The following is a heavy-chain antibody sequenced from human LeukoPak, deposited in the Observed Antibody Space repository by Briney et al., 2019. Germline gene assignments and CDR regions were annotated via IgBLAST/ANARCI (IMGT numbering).Heavy chain of an antibody. CDR3: ARNEEELFDP. CDR1: GYSISSGYY. CDR2: IYHSGST. D-gene: IGHD1-26*01. Sequence: PSETLSLTCTVSGYSISSGYYWGWIRQPPGKGLEWIGSIYHSGSTYYNPSLKSRVTISVDTSKNQFSLKLSSVTAADTAVYYCARNEEELFDPWGQGTLVTVSS. J-gene: IGHJ5*02. V-gene: IGHV4-38-2*02.